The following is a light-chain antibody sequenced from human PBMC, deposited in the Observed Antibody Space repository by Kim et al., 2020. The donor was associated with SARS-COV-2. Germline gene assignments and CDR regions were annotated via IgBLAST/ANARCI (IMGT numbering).Light chain of an antibody. J-gene: IGLJ3*02. CDR2: DVS. Sequence: GQSITISCTGTSSAVGRYNSVSWYQQRPGKAPQLIIYDVSKRPSGVSSRFSGSKSGNTASLTISGLQAEDEADYYCSSYTTSSTWVFGGGTQLTVL. CDR1: SSAVGRYNS. CDR3: SSYTTSSTWV. V-gene: IGLV2-14*03.